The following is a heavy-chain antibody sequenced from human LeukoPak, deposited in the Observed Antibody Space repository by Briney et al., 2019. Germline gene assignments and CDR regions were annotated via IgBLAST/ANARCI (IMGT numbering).Heavy chain of an antibody. J-gene: IGHJ4*02. CDR1: GFIFSSYE. Sequence: GGSLRLSCAASGFIFSSYEMNWFRQSPGKGPEWLSYISGSGSPTYYADSVKGRFTISRDNAKNSLYLQMNSLRAEDTAIYYCTRDYGDYAYWGQGTLVTVSS. CDR3: TRDYGDYAY. CDR2: ISGSGSPT. D-gene: IGHD4-17*01. V-gene: IGHV3-48*03.